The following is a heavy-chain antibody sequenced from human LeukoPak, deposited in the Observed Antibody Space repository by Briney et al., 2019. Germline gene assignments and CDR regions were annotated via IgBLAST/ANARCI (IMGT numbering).Heavy chain of an antibody. CDR2: TYYRSKWYN. D-gene: IGHD3-16*01. J-gene: IGHJ4*02. Sequence: SQTLSLTCAISGDSVSSNSAAWNWIRQSPSRGLGWLGRTYYRSKWYNGYALSVKSRITLIPDTSKSHFSLQLNSVTPEDTAVYYCARGQGGYIDYWGQGTLVTVSS. V-gene: IGHV6-1*01. CDR1: GDSVSSNSAA. CDR3: ARGQGGYIDY.